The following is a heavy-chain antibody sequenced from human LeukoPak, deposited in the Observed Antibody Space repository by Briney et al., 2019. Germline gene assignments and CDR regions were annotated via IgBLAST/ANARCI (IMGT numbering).Heavy chain of an antibody. J-gene: IGHJ4*02. CDR3: AKDIQGAN. CDR2: ISASGGST. CDR1: GFTFTFAA. V-gene: IGHV3-23*01. D-gene: IGHD5-18*01. Sequence: GGSLRLSCAAPGFTFTFAAMTWVRQGPGKGLEWLSLISASGGSTYYAHSVKGRFTISRDISKNTVYLQINSLRAEDRALYYGAKDIQGANWGQGTLVTVSS.